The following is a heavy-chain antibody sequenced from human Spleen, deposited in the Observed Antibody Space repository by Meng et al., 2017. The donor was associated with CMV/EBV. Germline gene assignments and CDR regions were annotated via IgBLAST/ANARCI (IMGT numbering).Heavy chain of an antibody. CDR1: GYNFNDYW. CDR3: ARVGPSGDVLFDF. J-gene: IGHJ4*02. Sequence: ASVKVSCKPSGYNFNDYWIHWVRQAPGQDLEWMGWINPKNGGTNYAPKFLGRVAMTTDTSISTAYMELRRLTSDDTAVYYCARVGPSGDVLFDFWGQGTRVTVSS. D-gene: IGHD2-8*01. CDR2: INPKNGGT. V-gene: IGHV1-2*02.